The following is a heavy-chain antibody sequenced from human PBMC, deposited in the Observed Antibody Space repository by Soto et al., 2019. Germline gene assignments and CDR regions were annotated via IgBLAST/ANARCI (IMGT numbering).Heavy chain of an antibody. D-gene: IGHD4-17*01. CDR1: GFTFSSYA. Sequence: GGSLRLSCAASGFTFSSYAMGWVRQAPGKGLEWVSSISASSKTTYYADSVKGRFTISRDNSKNTLYLQMNSLRAEDTAIYYCAKSLPTVTRGGVFDYWGQGTLVTVSS. J-gene: IGHJ4*02. V-gene: IGHV3-23*01. CDR2: ISASSKTT. CDR3: AKSLPTVTRGGVFDY.